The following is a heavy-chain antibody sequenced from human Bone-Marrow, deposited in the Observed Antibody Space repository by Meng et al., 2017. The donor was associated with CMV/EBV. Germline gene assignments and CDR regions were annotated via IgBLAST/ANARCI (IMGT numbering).Heavy chain of an antibody. Sequence: GGSLRLSCAASGFTFDDYGMSWVRQAPGKGLEWVSSISSSSSYIYYADSVKGRFTISRDNAKNSLYLQMNSLRAEDTAVYYCARLSGQPWVVPAARYYYYGMDVWGQGTTVTVSS. CDR3: ARLSGQPWVVPAARYYYYGMDV. CDR2: ISSSSSYI. D-gene: IGHD2-2*01. V-gene: IGHV3-21*01. J-gene: IGHJ6*02. CDR1: GFTFDDYG.